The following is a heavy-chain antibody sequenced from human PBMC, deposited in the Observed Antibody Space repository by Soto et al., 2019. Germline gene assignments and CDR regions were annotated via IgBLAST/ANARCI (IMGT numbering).Heavy chain of an antibody. Sequence: QVQLVQSGAEVKKPGASVKVSCKASGYTFTSYGISWVRQAPGQGLEWMGWISAYNGNTNYAQKLQGRVTMTTDTSTSTAYMELRSLRPDDRGVYYCARDMSRRQSDPAFDPWGQGTLVTVSS. J-gene: IGHJ5*02. CDR3: ARDMSRRQSDPAFDP. V-gene: IGHV1-18*01. CDR2: ISAYNGNT. CDR1: GYTFTSYG. D-gene: IGHD3-16*01.